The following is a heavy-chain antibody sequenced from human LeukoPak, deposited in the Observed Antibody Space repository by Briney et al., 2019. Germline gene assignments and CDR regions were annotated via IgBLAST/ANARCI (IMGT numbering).Heavy chain of an antibody. CDR2: FDPEAGET. CDR3: ATDMVGYCNGKGCYSEAY. D-gene: IGHD2-15*01. V-gene: IGHV1-24*01. J-gene: IGHJ4*02. Sequence: ASVKVSCKVSGYTLTELSMHWVRQAPGKGLEWMGGFDPEAGETIYAQKFQGRLTMTEETSTDTAYMELNSLRSDDTAVYYCATDMVGYCNGKGCYSEAYWGQGTLVTVSS. CDR1: GYTLTELS.